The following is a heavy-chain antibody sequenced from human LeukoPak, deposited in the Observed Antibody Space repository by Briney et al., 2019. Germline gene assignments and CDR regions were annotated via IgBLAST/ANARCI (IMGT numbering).Heavy chain of an antibody. D-gene: IGHD2-2*01. J-gene: IGHJ6*02. CDR3: ARDGRDLVVPAAIMVYYYGMDV. CDR1: GYTFTSYG. Sequence: ASVKVSCKASGYTFTSYGISWVRQAPGQGLEWMGWISAYNGNTNYAQKLQGRVTMTTDTSTSTANMELRSLRSDDTAVYYCARDGRDLVVPAAIMVYYYGMDVWGQGTTVTVSS. CDR2: ISAYNGNT. V-gene: IGHV1-18*01.